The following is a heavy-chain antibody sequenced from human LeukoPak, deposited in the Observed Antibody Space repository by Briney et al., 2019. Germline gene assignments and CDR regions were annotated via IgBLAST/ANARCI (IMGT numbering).Heavy chain of an antibody. V-gene: IGHV3-21*04. CDR2: ISSSSSYI. J-gene: IGHJ4*02. Sequence: PGGSLRLSCAASGFTFSSHSMNWVRQAPGKGLEWVSSISSSSSYIYYADSVKGRFTISRDNAKNSLYLQMNSLRAEDTAVYYCARSPRRAVAGLDYWGQGTLVTVSS. D-gene: IGHD6-19*01. CDR3: ARSPRRAVAGLDY. CDR1: GFTFSSHS.